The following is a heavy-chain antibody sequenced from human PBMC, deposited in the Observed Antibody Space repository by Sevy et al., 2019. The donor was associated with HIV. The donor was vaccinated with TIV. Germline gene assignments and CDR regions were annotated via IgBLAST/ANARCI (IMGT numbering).Heavy chain of an antibody. CDR2: ISAYNGNT. J-gene: IGHJ6*02. CDR1: GYTFTSYG. CDR3: ARDLSWFRELLSYYYYYGMDV. V-gene: IGHV1-18*01. D-gene: IGHD3-10*01. Sequence: ASVKVSCKASGYTFTSYGISWVRQAPGQGLEWMGWISAYNGNTNYAQKLQGRVTMTTDTSTSTAYMELGSLRSDDTAVYYCARDLSWFRELLSYYYYYGMDVWGQGTTVTVSS.